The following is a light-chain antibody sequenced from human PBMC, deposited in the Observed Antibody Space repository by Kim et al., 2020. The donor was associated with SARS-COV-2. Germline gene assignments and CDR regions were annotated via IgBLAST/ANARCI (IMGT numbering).Light chain of an antibody. Sequence: SYELTQPPSVSVSPGQTASITCSGDKLGDKYACWHQQKPGQSPVLVIYQDSKRPSGIPERFSGSNSGNTATLTISGTQAMDEADYYCQAWDSSTDVFGGG. CDR2: QDS. J-gene: IGLJ2*01. CDR3: QAWDSSTDV. V-gene: IGLV3-1*01. CDR1: KLGDKY.